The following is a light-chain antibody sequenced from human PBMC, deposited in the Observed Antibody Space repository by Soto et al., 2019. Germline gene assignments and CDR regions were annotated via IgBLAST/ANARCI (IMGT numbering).Light chain of an antibody. J-gene: IGLJ2*01. Sequence: QSALTQPASVSGSPGQSITISCTGTSSDVGGYNYVSWFQQHPGKAPTLMIYDVGNRPSGVSNRFSGSKSGNTASLTISGRQAEDEADYYCCSYTSSSTLVVFGGGTKLTVL. CDR2: DVG. CDR1: SSDVGGYNY. V-gene: IGLV2-14*01. CDR3: CSYTSSSTLVV.